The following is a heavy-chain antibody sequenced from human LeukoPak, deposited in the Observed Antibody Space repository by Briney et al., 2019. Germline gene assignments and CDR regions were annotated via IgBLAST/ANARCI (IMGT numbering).Heavy chain of an antibody. V-gene: IGHV1-18*04. CDR2: ISAYNGNT. CDR3: AQHDYGDWFDP. Sequence: EASVKVSCKAPGYTFTSYGISWVRQPPGQELEGMGWISAYNGNTNYAQKLQGRATMTTDTSTSTAYMELGSLRSDDTAVYYCAQHDYGDWFDPWGQGTLVTVSS. D-gene: IGHD4-17*01. J-gene: IGHJ5*02. CDR1: GYTFTSYG.